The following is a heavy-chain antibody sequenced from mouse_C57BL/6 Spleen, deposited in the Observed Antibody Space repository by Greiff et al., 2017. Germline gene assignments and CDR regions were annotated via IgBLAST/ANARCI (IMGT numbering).Heavy chain of an antibody. CDR3: AIPLSTMVYFDY. D-gene: IGHD2-13*01. Sequence: QVQLQQPGAELVKPGASVKVSCKASGYTFTSYWMHWVKQRPGQGLEWIGRIHPSDSDTNYNQKFKGKDTLTVDKSSCTSHMQLSSLTSEDSAVYYCAIPLSTMVYFDYWGQGTTLTVSS. CDR2: IHPSDSDT. CDR1: GYTFTSYW. V-gene: IGHV1-74*01. J-gene: IGHJ2*01.